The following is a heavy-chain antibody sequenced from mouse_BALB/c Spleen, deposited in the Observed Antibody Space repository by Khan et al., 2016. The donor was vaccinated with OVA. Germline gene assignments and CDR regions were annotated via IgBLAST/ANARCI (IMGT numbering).Heavy chain of an antibody. J-gene: IGHJ4*01. CDR2: ISSSGST. CDR1: GYSITSDYA. D-gene: IGHD1-1*02. Sequence: EVQLQESGPGLVKPSQSLSLTCTVTGYSITSDYAWNWLRQFPGNKLEWMGYISSSGSTNYNPALKSRISIPRDPSKTQFFLQFNSVTTEDTATYYCARDGARYNYAMDYWGQGTSVTVSS. V-gene: IGHV3-2*02. CDR3: ARDGARYNYAMDY.